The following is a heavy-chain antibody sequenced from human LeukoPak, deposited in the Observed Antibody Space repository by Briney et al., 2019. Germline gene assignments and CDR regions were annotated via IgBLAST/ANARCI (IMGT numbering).Heavy chain of an antibody. CDR1: GGTFSSYA. CDR3: ARGSVARDIVVVPAAIEYYYGMDV. CDR2: IIPIFGTA. J-gene: IGHJ6*02. Sequence: SVKVSCKASGGTFSSYAISWVRQAPGQGLEWMGGIIPIFGTANYAQKFQGRVTITADESTSTAYMELSSLRSEDTAVYYCARGSVARDIVVVPAAIEYYYGMDVWGQGTTVTVSS. D-gene: IGHD2-2*01. V-gene: IGHV1-69*13.